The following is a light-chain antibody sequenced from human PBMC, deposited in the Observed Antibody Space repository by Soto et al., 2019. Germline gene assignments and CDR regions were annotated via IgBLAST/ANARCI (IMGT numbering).Light chain of an antibody. CDR2: AAS. CDR3: QQSYSVPIT. J-gene: IGKJ5*01. CDR1: QTINIH. Sequence: DIQMTQSPSSLSASVGDRVTITCRASQTINIHLNWYQQKSGKAPKFLIHAASSLQSGVPSRFSGSGSGTEFTLTINSLQPEDFATYYCQQSYSVPITFGQGTRLAIK. V-gene: IGKV1-39*01.